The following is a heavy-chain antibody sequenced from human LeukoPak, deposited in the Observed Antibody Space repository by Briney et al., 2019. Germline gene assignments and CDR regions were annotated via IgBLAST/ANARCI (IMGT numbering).Heavy chain of an antibody. D-gene: IGHD3-10*01. CDR1: GYLFTSYW. Sequence: GGALQISCKGSGYLFTSYWIGWVRRMPGKGLEWMGIIYPGDSDTRYSPSFQGQVTISADKSISTAYLQWSSLKASDTAMYYCAKAMVRGAPDAFDIWGQGTMVTVSS. J-gene: IGHJ3*02. V-gene: IGHV5-51*01. CDR2: IYPGDSDT. CDR3: AKAMVRGAPDAFDI.